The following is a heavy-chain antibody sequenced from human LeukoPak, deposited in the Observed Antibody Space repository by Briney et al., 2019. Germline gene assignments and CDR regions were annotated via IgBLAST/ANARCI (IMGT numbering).Heavy chain of an antibody. Sequence: GRSLRLSCAASGFTFSSYGMHWVRQAPGKGPEWVAVISSDGNDKYYADSVKGRFTISRDNSKNTLYLQMNSLRGEDTAAYYCVATVTTVYYFDYWGQGPLVTVSS. J-gene: IGHJ4*02. V-gene: IGHV3-30*03. CDR1: GFTFSSYG. D-gene: IGHD4-17*01. CDR2: ISSDGNDK. CDR3: VATVTTVYYFDY.